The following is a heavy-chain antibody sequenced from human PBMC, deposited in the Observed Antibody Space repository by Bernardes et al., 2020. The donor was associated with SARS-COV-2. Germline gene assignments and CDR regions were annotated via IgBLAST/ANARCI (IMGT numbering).Heavy chain of an antibody. J-gene: IGHJ4*02. CDR3: VKGLYLWDY. CDR1: GFTFSAYA. CDR2: ISTDGI. V-gene: IGHV3-23*01. Sequence: GGSLRLSCAASGFTFSAYAMTWVRQAPGKVLEWVSTISTDGIYYADSVKGRFTISRDNSKNTQYLQMNSLRAEDTAMYYCVKGLYLWDYWGQGTLVTVSS.